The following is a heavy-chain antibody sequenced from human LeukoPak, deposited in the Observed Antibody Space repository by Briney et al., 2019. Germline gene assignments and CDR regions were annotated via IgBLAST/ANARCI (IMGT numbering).Heavy chain of an antibody. D-gene: IGHD6-6*01. CDR2: ISSSGSTI. Sequence: QSGGSLRLSCAASGFTFSSYEMNWVRQDPGKGLEWVSYISSSGSTIYYADSVKGRFTISRENAKNSLYLQMNSLRAEDTAVYYCARAEEYSSSSFDYWGQGTLVTVSS. J-gene: IGHJ4*02. CDR1: GFTFSSYE. CDR3: ARAEEYSSSSFDY. V-gene: IGHV3-48*03.